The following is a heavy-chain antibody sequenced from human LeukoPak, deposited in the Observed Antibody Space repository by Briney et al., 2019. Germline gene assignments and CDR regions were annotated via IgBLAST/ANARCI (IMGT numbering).Heavy chain of an antibody. D-gene: IGHD5-24*01. Sequence: SETLSLTXTVSGGSISSYYWSWIRQPPGKGLEWIGYIYYSGSTNYNPSLKSRVTISVDTSKNQFSLKLSSVTAADTAVYYCARESEMATIKGPHYYFDYWGQGTLVTVSS. V-gene: IGHV4-59*01. CDR3: ARESEMATIKGPHYYFDY. CDR2: IYYSGST. J-gene: IGHJ4*02. CDR1: GGSISSYY.